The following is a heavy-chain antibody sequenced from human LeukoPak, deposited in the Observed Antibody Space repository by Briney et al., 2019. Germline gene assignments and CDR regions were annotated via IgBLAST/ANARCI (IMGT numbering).Heavy chain of an antibody. CDR1: GFTFSNYG. D-gene: IGHD6-19*01. CDR2: IRYDGNKK. J-gene: IGHJ4*02. Sequence: GGSLRLSCTTSGFTFSNYGMHWVRQAPGKGLEWVAFIRYDGNKKYYADSVEGRFTISRDNSKNTLYLQINSLRAEDTAVYYCASRYSSDGDYWGQGTLVTVSS. CDR3: ASRYSSDGDY. V-gene: IGHV3-30*02.